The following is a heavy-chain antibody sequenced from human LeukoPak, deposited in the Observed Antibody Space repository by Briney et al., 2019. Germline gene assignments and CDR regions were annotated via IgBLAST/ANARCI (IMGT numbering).Heavy chain of an antibody. V-gene: IGHV1-2*02. CDR2: INPNSGGT. J-gene: IGHJ5*02. CDR1: GYTFTGYY. Sequence: ASVKVSCKASGYTFTGYYMHWVRQAPGQGLEWMGWINPNSGGTNYAQKFQGRVTMTRDTSISTAYMELSRLRSDDTAVYYCATNLYSSSWSNWFDPWGQGTLVTVSS. CDR3: ATNLYSSSWSNWFDP. D-gene: IGHD6-13*01.